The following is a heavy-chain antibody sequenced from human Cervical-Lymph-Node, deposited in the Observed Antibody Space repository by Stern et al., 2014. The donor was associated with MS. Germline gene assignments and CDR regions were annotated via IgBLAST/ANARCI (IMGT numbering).Heavy chain of an antibody. V-gene: IGHV3-74*02. D-gene: IGHD2-15*01. CDR2: INSDESST. Sequence: VKLVESGGGLVPPGGSLRLSCAASGFTFSTYWMHWVRQAPGKGLVWVSRINSDESSTTYADSVKGRFSISRDNDKNTLYLQMNSLRAEDTAVYYCARGVMVAATYAYDIWGQGTMVTISS. J-gene: IGHJ3*02. CDR1: GFTFSTYW. CDR3: ARGVMVAATYAYDI.